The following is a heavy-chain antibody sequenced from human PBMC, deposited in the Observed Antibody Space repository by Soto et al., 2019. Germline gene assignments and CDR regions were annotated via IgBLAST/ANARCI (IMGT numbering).Heavy chain of an antibody. V-gene: IGHV3-23*01. CDR2: ISVSGGST. D-gene: IGHD6-13*01. Sequence: GGSLRLSCAASGFTFSSYAMSLVRQSPGKGLEWVSAISVSGGSTYYADSVKGRFTISRDNSKNTLYLQMNSLRAEDTAVYYCAKDGQLVLEYYHYGMDVWCKGRRVTVSS. CDR1: GFTFSSYA. J-gene: IGHJ6*04. CDR3: AKDGQLVLEYYHYGMDV.